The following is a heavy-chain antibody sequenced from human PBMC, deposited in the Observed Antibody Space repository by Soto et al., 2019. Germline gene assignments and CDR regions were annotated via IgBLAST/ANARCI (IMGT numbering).Heavy chain of an antibody. V-gene: IGHV3-23*01. CDR3: AKDRYLDHDSRGYLFDN. D-gene: IGHD3-22*01. CDR1: GFTFNTYA. CDR2: ISRYGDIT. Sequence: EVQLLESGGDLIQPGGSLRLSCAASGFTFNTYAMTWVRQAPGKGLEWVSAISRYGDITYYADSVEGRFSISRDNSKNTLYLQMNSLRAEDTAVYYCAKDRYLDHDSRGYLFDNWGQGTLVTVSS. J-gene: IGHJ4*02.